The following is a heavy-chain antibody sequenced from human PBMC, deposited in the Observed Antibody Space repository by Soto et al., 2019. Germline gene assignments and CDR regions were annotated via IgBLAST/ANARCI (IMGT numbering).Heavy chain of an antibody. CDR2: INPNSGGT. CDR1: GYTFSGFY. D-gene: IGHD6-19*01. Sequence: QVLLLQSGAEVKKPGASVKVSCKASGYTFSGFYMHWVRQAPGQGLEWMGWINPNSGGTTSAEKFQGRVTMTRDTSISTAYMELSRLTSDDTAVYYCASAAVTGTAGLDFWGQGTKVTVSS. J-gene: IGHJ4*02. CDR3: ASAAVTGTAGLDF. V-gene: IGHV1-2*02.